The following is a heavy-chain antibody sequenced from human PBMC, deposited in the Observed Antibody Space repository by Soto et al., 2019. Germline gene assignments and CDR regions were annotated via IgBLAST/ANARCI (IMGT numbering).Heavy chain of an antibody. D-gene: IGHD3-10*01. CDR1: GGSISSYY. V-gene: IGHV4-4*07. J-gene: IGHJ4*02. CDR2: IYTSGST. Sequence: QVQLQESGPGLVKPSETLSRTCTVSGGSISSYYWSWIRQPAGKGLEWIGRIYTSGSTNYNPSLKSRVTMSVDTSKNQFSLKLSSVTAADTAVYYCARDSYGSGRVYSFDYWGQGTLVTVSS. CDR3: ARDSYGSGRVYSFDY.